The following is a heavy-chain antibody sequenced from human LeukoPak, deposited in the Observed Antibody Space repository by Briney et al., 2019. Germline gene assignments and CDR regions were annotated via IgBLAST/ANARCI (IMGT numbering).Heavy chain of an antibody. CDR2: TFSSGDT. Sequence: SETLSLTCTVSGGSVINYYWSWIRQSPGKGLEWIAYTFSSGDTFSSGDTNYNPSLRSRVTISVDTANNQFYLTLTSVTAADTAVYFCVRGHYDFNAWGQGILVTVSS. D-gene: IGHD3-3*01. V-gene: IGHV4-4*09. CDR1: GGSVINYY. J-gene: IGHJ5*02. CDR3: VRGHYDFNA.